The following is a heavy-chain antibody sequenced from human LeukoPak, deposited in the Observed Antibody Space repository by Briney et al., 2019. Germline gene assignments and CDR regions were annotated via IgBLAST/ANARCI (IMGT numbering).Heavy chain of an antibody. J-gene: IGHJ3*02. D-gene: IGHD6-13*01. Sequence: GGSLRLSCAASGFTFSSYWMSWVRQAPGKGLEWVANVKQDGSEKYYVDSVKGRFTISRDNAKNSLYLQMNSLRAEDTAVYYCARAAAAGTSHGAFDIWGQGTMVTVSS. CDR3: ARAAAAGTSHGAFDI. CDR1: GFTFSSYW. V-gene: IGHV3-7*01. CDR2: VKQDGSEK.